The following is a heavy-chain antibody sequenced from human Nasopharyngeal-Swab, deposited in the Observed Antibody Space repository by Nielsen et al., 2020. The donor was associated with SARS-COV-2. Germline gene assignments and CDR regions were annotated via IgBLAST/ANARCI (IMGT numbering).Heavy chain of an antibody. Sequence: GGSLRLSCAASGFTFSSYAMSWVRQAPGKGLEWVSAISGSGGSTYYADSVKGRFTISRDNSKNTLYLQMNSLRAEDTAVYYCAKDRYDYVWGSYQGFDYWGQGTLVTVSS. V-gene: IGHV3-23*01. CDR1: GFTFSSYA. J-gene: IGHJ4*02. CDR2: ISGSGGST. CDR3: AKDRYDYVWGSYQGFDY. D-gene: IGHD3-16*02.